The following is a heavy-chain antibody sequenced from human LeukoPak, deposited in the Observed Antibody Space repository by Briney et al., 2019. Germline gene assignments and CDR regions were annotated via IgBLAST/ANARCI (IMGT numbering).Heavy chain of an antibody. CDR3: TRERPSSCYFDF. Sequence: ASVKVSCKASGYTFINYFMHWVRQAPGQGLEWMGPINPDGGRTTYAQKFQGRVTMTRDTSTSTVYMEVSSLGSEDTAVYYCTRERPSSCYFDFWGLGTLVTVSS. J-gene: IGHJ4*02. CDR2: INPDGGRT. CDR1: GYTFINYF. V-gene: IGHV1-46*01.